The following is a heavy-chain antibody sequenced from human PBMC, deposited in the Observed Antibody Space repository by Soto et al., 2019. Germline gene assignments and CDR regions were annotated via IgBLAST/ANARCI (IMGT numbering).Heavy chain of an antibody. J-gene: IGHJ4*02. CDR1: GGSISSYY. V-gene: IGHV4-59*01. D-gene: IGHD5-18*01. CDR2: IYYSGST. CDR3: VKSATAMGKNNY. Sequence: PSETLSLTCTVSGGSISSYYWSWIRQPPGKGLEWIGYIYYSGSTNYNPSLKSRVTISVDTSKNQFSLKLSSVTAADTAVYYCVKSATAMGKNNYSRQGTLVTVSS.